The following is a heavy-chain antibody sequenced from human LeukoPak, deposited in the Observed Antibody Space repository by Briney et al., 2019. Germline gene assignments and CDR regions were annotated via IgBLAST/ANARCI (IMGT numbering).Heavy chain of an antibody. J-gene: IGHJ4*02. CDR1: GGSITRSDYY. V-gene: IGHV4-39*01. Sequence: SETLSLTCSVSGGSITRSDYYWGWIGQPPGKGLEWIGAISSSGSPYYNPSLKSRVIISVHSSMNQFSLKLSSVTAADTAVYYCARRTSNPVGAIDYWGQGALVTVSS. D-gene: IGHD1-26*01. CDR3: ARRTSNPVGAIDY. CDR2: ISSSGSP.